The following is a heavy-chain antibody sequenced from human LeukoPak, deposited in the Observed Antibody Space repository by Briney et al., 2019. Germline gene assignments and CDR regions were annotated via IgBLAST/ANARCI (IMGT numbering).Heavy chain of an antibody. D-gene: IGHD6-13*01. CDR2: IHYRGST. CDR1: GDSIRSYY. J-gene: IGHJ4*02. V-gene: IGHV4-59*08. Sequence: SETLSLTRTVSGDSIRSYYWSWIRQPPGKGLELIGYIHYRGSTNYNPSPKSRVTIEVDTSKDQFSLKLSSVTAADTAVYYCARLSSSWYFDYWGQGTLVTVSS. CDR3: ARLSSSWYFDY.